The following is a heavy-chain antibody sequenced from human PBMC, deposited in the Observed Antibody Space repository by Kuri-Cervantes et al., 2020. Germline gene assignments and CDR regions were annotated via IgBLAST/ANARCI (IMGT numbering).Heavy chain of an antibody. J-gene: IGHJ1*01. CDR3: ARRSTYSSSWYDYFQH. CDR2: ISWDGGST. CDR1: GFTFDDYA. Sequence: GESLKISCAASGFTFDDYAMHWVRQAPGKGLEWVSLISWDGGSTYYADSVKGRFTISRDNSKNSLYLQMNSLRAEDTAVYYCARRSTYSSSWYDYFQHWGQGTLVTVSS. D-gene: IGHD6-13*01. V-gene: IGHV3-43D*04.